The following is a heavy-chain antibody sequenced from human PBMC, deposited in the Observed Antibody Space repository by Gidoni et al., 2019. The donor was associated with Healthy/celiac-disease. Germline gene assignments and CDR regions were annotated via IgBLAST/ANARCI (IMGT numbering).Heavy chain of an antibody. V-gene: IGHV3-33*01. Sequence: QVQLVESGGGVVQPGRSLSLSCAPSGFTFSSYGMHWVRQAPGKGLEWVAVRWYDGSNKYYADAVKGRFTISRDNSKNTLYLQMNSLRAEDTAVYYCARLEDSGYWGQGTLVTVSS. CDR2: RWYDGSNK. J-gene: IGHJ4*02. D-gene: IGHD3-3*01. CDR3: ARLEDSGY. CDR1: GFTFSSYG.